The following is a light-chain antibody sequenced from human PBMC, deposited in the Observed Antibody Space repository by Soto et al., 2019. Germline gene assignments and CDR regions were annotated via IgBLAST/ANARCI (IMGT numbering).Light chain of an antibody. V-gene: IGLV2-23*01. CDR1: SSDVGGYKL. CDR2: EGS. Sequence: QSALTQPASVSGSPGQSITISCTGTSSDVGGYKLVSWYQQHPGKAPKLMIYEGSKRPSGVSNRFSGSKSGNTASLTISGLQAEDEADYYCCAYAGNSLWVFGGGTKVTVL. J-gene: IGLJ3*02. CDR3: CAYAGNSLWV.